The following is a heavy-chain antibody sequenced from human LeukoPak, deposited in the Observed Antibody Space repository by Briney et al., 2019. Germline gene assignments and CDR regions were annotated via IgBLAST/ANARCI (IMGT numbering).Heavy chain of an antibody. CDR2: IYSGGSS. CDR3: ATRPDGNDIPYFDY. CDR1: GLTVGFKC. V-gene: IGHV3-66*01. D-gene: IGHD5-12*01. J-gene: IGHJ4*02. Sequence: GGSLRLSCAASGLTVGFKCMSWVRQAPGKGLEWVSIIYSGGSSYYADSVKGRFTVSRDTSKNTLYLQMNSLRAEDTAVYYCATRPDGNDIPYFDYWGQGTLVTVSS.